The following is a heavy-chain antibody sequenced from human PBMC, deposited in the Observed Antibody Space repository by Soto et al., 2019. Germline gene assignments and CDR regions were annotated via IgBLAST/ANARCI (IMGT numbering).Heavy chain of an antibody. J-gene: IGHJ4*02. D-gene: IGHD3-3*01. CDR1: GFTFSSYG. CDR3: AKGKDFWSGYYDY. V-gene: IGHV3-23*01. CDR2: ISGSGGST. Sequence: GGSLRLSCAASGFTFSSYGMHWVRQAPGKGLEWVSAISGSGGSTYYADSVKGRFTISRDNSKNTLYLQMNSLRAEDTAVYYCAKGKDFWSGYYDYWGQGTLVTVSS.